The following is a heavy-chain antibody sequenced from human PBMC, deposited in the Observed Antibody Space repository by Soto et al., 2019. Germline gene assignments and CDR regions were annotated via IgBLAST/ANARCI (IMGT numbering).Heavy chain of an antibody. CDR3: ARALLLLLGELSVRRTDYGRDV. CDR2: IYYSGST. CDR1: GGSVSSGSYY. Sequence: PSETLSLTCTVSGGSVSSGSYYWSWIRQPPGKGLEWIGYIYYSGSTNYNPSLKSRVTISVDTSKNQFSLKLSSVTAADTAVYYWARALLLLLGELSVRRTDYGRDVWGKGTTVTVSS. D-gene: IGHD3-16*02. J-gene: IGHJ6*04. V-gene: IGHV4-61*01.